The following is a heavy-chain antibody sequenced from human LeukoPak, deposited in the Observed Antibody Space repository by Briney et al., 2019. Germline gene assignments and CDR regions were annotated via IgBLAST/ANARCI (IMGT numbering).Heavy chain of an antibody. V-gene: IGHV3-74*01. CDR1: GFTFSSYW. CDR3: AREILVGQQLVAIFDY. D-gene: IGHD6-13*01. CDR2: INTDGSST. Sequence: PGGSLRLSCAASGFTFSSYWIHWVRQVPGKGLVWVSRINTDGSSTRYADSVKGRLTISRDNAKNTVYLQMNSLRAEDTAVYYCAREILVGQQLVAIFDYWGQGTLVTVSS. J-gene: IGHJ4*02.